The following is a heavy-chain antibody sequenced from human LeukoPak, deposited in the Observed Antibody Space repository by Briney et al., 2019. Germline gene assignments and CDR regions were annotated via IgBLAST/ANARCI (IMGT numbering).Heavy chain of an antibody. V-gene: IGHV1-2*02. CDR3: ARVPANYYDSSGYRSNFDY. CDR1: GYNFTGNY. J-gene: IGHJ4*02. Sequence: ASVKVSCKTSGYNFTGNYMHWVRQAPGQGLEWMGWINPNSGGTNYAQKFQGRVTMTRDTSISTAYMELSRLRSDDTAVYYCARVPANYYDSSGYRSNFDYWGQGTLVTVSS. CDR2: INPNSGGT. D-gene: IGHD3-22*01.